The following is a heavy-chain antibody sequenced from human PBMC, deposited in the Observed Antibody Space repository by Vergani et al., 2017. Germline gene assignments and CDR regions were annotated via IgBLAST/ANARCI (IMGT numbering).Heavy chain of an antibody. CDR1: GGSFSGYY. CDR2: INHSGST. V-gene: IGHV4-34*01. CDR3: ARGRWGYCSSTSCYTSGFDP. Sequence: QVQLQQWGAGLLKPSETLSLTCAVYGGSFSGYYWSWIRQPPGKGLEWIGEINHSGSTNYNPSLKSRVTISVDTSKNQFSLKLSSVTAADTAVYYCARGRWGYCSSTSCYTSGFDPWGQGTLVTVSS. D-gene: IGHD2-2*02. J-gene: IGHJ5*02.